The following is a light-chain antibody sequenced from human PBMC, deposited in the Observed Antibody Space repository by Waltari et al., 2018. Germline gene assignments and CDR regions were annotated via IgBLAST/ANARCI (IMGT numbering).Light chain of an antibody. J-gene: IGKJ5*01. CDR1: QSISSW. Sequence: DIQMTQSPSALSASVGDRVTITCRASQSISSWLAWYQQKPGEVPKFLIQKSSHLQSGVPSRFSGSGSGTEMTLTISSLQSDDFAIYYCQQYSDDPMTFGQGTRLENK. V-gene: IGKV1-5*03. CDR3: QQYSDDPMT. CDR2: KSS.